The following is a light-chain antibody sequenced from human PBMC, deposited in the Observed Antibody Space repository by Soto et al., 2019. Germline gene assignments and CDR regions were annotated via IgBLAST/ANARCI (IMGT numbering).Light chain of an antibody. CDR2: GAS. V-gene: IGKV3-20*01. J-gene: IGKJ1*01. CDR3: QQNYSTPRT. CDR1: QSGSNNY. Sequence: PVTLSPSSGARATLSCRASQSGSNNYLAWYQQKPGQAPRLLIYGASNRATGIPDRFSGSGSGTDFTLTISSLQPEDFATYYCQQNYSTPRTFGQGTKVDIK.